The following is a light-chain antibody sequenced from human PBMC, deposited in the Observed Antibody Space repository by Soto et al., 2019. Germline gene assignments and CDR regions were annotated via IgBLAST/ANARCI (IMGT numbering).Light chain of an antibody. J-gene: IGKJ3*01. V-gene: IGKV1-9*01. Sequence: DIQLTQSPSFLSASVGDRVTISCRASQGISSYLAWYQQKPGKAPKLLIYAASTLQSGVPSRFSGSGSGTEFTLTISSLQPEDFATYYCQQLNSYLPVFGPGTKVDIK. CDR1: QGISSY. CDR3: QQLNSYLPV. CDR2: AAS.